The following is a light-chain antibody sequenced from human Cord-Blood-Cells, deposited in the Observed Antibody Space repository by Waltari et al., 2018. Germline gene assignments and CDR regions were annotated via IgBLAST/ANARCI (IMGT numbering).Light chain of an antibody. CDR1: SSDVGSYNV. Sequence: QSALTQPASVSGSPGQSNTISCTGTSSDVGSYNVVSWSHQNPGKASKLMMYEGSKPPSGLFNRFSGSKSGNTASLTGTGLQAEDEADYYCCSSAGSRVFGGETRLTIL. CDR3: CSSAGSRV. J-gene: IGLJ3*02. CDR2: EGS. V-gene: IGLV2-23*01.